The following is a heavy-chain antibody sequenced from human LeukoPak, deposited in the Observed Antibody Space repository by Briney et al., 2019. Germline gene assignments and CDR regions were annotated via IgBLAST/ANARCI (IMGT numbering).Heavy chain of an antibody. D-gene: IGHD3-10*01. CDR1: GFTFDDYA. Sequence: GGSLRLSCAASGFTFDDYAMHWVRQAPGKGLEWVSGISWNSGSIGYADSVKGRFTISRDNAKNSLYLQMNSLRAEDTALYYCAKDMVPGYYYGMDVWGQGTTVTVSS. J-gene: IGHJ6*02. CDR2: ISWNSGSI. CDR3: AKDMVPGYYYGMDV. V-gene: IGHV3-9*01.